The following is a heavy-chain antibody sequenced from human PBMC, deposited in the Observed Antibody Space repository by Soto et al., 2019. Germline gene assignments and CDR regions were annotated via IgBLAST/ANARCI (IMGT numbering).Heavy chain of an antibody. D-gene: IGHD4-17*01. Sequence: QVQLVESGGGVVQPGRSLRLSCAASGFTFSSYGMPWVRQAPGKGLEWVSVIWYDGTDKYYADSVKGRFTIARDNSKNTLYLQMTSLGAEYRAVYHCARSRSGDQIDYWGQGTLVTVSS. CDR1: GFTFSSYG. CDR3: ARSRSGDQIDY. V-gene: IGHV3-33*01. J-gene: IGHJ4*02. CDR2: IWYDGTDK.